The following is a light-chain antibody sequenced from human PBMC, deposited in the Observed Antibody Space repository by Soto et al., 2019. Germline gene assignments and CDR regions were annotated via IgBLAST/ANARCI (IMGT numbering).Light chain of an antibody. CDR3: GSWDSSLCAYV. J-gene: IGLJ1*01. CDR2: DDN. V-gene: IGLV1-51*01. Sequence: QSVMTQPPSVSAAPGQKVTISCSGSSSNIGGNSVSWYQQLPGTAPKLLIYDDNKRPSGIPDRFSGSKSGTSATLGITGFQTGDEAGYYCGSWDSSLCAYVFGTGTKVTVL. CDR1: SSNIGGNS.